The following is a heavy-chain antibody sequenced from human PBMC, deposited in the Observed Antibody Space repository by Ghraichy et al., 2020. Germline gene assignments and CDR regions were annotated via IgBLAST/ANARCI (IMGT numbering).Heavy chain of an antibody. CDR2: INHSGST. Sequence: ETLSLTCAVYGGSFSGYYWSWIRQPPGKGLEWIGEINHSGSTNYNPSLKSRVTISVDTSKNQFSLKLSSVTAADTAVYYCARTSMKGGMDVWGQGTTVTVSS. J-gene: IGHJ6*02. CDR3: ARTSMKGGMDV. CDR1: GGSFSGYY. V-gene: IGHV4-34*01.